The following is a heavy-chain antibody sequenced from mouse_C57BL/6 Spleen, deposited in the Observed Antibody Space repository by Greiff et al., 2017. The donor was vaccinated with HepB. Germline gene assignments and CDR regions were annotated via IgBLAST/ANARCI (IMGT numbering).Heavy chain of an antibody. J-gene: IGHJ1*03. CDR2: IDPSDSYT. V-gene: IGHV1-50*01. D-gene: IGHD1-1*01. CDR3: ARNGRRDFDV. Sequence: QVQLQQPGAELVKPGASVKLSCKASGYTFTSYWMQWVKQRPGQGLEWIGEIDPSDSYTNYNQKFKGKAPLTVDTSSSTAYMQLSSLTSEDSAVYYCARNGRRDFDVWGTGTTVTVSS. CDR1: GYTFTSYW.